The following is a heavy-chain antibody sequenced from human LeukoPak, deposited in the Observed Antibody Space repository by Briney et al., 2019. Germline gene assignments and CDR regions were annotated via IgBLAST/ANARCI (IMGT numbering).Heavy chain of an antibody. Sequence: ASVKVSCKASGYTFTSYGISWVRQPPGQGLEWMGWMNPNSGNTGYAQKFQGRVTMTRNTSISTAYMELSSLRSEDTAVYYCAKSSGSYYNYWGQGTLVTVSS. CDR3: AKSSGSYYNY. CDR1: GYTFTSYG. D-gene: IGHD1-26*01. V-gene: IGHV1-8*02. CDR2: MNPNSGNT. J-gene: IGHJ4*02.